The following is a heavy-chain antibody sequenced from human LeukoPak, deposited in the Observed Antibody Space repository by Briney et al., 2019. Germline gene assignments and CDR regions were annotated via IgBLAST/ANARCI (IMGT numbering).Heavy chain of an antibody. CDR1: GGSISSYY. V-gene: IGHV4-59*01. D-gene: IGHD6-13*01. Sequence: SETLSLTCTVSGGSISSYYWSWIRQPPGKGLEWIGDIYYSGSTNYNPSLKSRVTISVDTSKNQFSLKLSSVTAADTAVYYCARASSLVWFDPWGQGTLVTVSS. CDR3: ARASSLVWFDP. CDR2: IYYSGST. J-gene: IGHJ5*02.